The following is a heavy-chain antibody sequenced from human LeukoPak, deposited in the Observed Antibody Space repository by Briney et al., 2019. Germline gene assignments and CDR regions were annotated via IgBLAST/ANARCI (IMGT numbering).Heavy chain of an antibody. D-gene: IGHD6-6*01. CDR3: ARRKVAARLRYFQH. J-gene: IGHJ1*01. V-gene: IGHV4-34*01. CDR1: GGSFSGYY. Sequence: SETLSLTCAVYGGSFSGYYWSWIRQPPGKGLEWIGEINHSGSTNYNPSLKSRVTISVDTSKNQFSLKLSSVTAADTAVYYCARRKVAARLRYFQHWGQGTLATVSS. CDR2: INHSGST.